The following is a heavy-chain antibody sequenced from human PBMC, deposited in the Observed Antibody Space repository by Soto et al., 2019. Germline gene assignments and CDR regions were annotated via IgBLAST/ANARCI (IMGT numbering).Heavy chain of an antibody. CDR3: ALDLEDSSSPFYGMDV. Sequence: QVQLQESGPGLVKPSQTLSLTCTVSGGSISRGGYYWSWIRQHPGKGLEWFGYIYYSGSTCYNPSLKLRVTSSVDTSKNQFALKPSSVTAADTAVYYCALDLEDSSSPFYGMDVWGQGTTFTVAS. D-gene: IGHD6-6*01. J-gene: IGHJ6*02. CDR1: GGSISRGGYY. CDR2: IYYSGST. V-gene: IGHV4-31*03.